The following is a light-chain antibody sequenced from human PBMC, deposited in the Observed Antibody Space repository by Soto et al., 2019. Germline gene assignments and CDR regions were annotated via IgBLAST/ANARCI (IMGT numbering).Light chain of an antibody. Sequence: QSALTQPPSASGSPGQSVTISCTGTSNDVGGYDYVSWYQQLPGKAPKLIIFAVTQRPSGVPNRFSGSKSGNTASLTVSGLQPEDEGDYFCSSYVGRNNVFFGTGTKLTVL. CDR1: SNDVGGYDY. CDR2: AVT. J-gene: IGLJ1*01. V-gene: IGLV2-8*01. CDR3: SSYVGRNNVF.